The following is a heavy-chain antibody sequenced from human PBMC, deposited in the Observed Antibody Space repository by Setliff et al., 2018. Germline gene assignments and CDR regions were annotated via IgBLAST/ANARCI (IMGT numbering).Heavy chain of an antibody. CDR3: ARVSRTIVAARGFDY. J-gene: IGHJ4*02. D-gene: IGHD1-26*01. CDR1: GGTFINYA. CDR2: IIPIFGTA. V-gene: IGHV1-69*13. Sequence: SVKVSCKASGGTFINYAISWVRQAPGQGLEWMGGIIPIFGTANYAQKFQGRVMITADESTSTAYMELSSLRSEDTAVYYCARVSRTIVAARGFDYWGQGTLVTVS.